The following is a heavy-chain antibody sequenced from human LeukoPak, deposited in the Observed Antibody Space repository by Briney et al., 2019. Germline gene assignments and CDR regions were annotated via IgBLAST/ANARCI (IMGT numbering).Heavy chain of an antibody. CDR1: AGSISSTGYY. V-gene: IGHV4-39*01. Sequence: SQTLSLTCTVSAGSISSTGYYSGWIRQPPGKGLERIGSTYYSGNTYYNPSLKSRVTISVDTSKNQFSLKLSSVTAADTAVYYCASDYGDRDAFDIWGQGTMVTVSS. CDR2: TYYSGNT. J-gene: IGHJ3*02. D-gene: IGHD4-17*01. CDR3: ASDYGDRDAFDI.